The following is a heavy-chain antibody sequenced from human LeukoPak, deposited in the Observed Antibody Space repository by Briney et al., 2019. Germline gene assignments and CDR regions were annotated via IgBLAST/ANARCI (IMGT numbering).Heavy chain of an antibody. V-gene: IGHV1-69*05. Sequence: SVKVSCKASGGTFRSYAISWVRQAPGRGLEWLGGIIPIFGTANYAQKFQGRVTITTDESTSTAYMELSSLRSEDTAVYYCAVYSGYDYIQFDYWGQGTLVTVSS. CDR3: AVYSGYDYIQFDY. CDR2: IIPIFGTA. J-gene: IGHJ4*02. D-gene: IGHD5-12*01. CDR1: GGTFRSYA.